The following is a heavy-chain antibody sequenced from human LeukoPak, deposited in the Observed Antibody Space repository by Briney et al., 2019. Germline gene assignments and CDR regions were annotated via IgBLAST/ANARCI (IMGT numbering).Heavy chain of an antibody. D-gene: IGHD2-8*01. CDR1: SVSINGYY. V-gene: IGHV4-4*07. CDR3: AREVNEKHDAFDM. Sequence: SETLSLTCSVSSVSINGYYWSWIRQSAGKGLEWLGRFYFSGSSDYNPSLKSRVSMSIDTSQNHFYLRLTSVTTADTGVYFCAREVNEKHDAFDMWGQGTMVAVSS. CDR2: FYFSGSS. J-gene: IGHJ3*02.